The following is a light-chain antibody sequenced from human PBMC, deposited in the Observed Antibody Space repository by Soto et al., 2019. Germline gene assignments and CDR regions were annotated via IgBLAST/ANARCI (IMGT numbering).Light chain of an antibody. J-gene: IGKJ2*01. V-gene: IGKV1-27*01. Sequence: DVQMTQSPSSLSASVGERVTITCRASRDISSSLAWYQQKPGKVPKLLIYAASTLHAGVQSRFSGSGSGTFFTLTINSLQPEDVATYYCQKYNSAPNTFGRGTRLEIK. CDR3: QKYNSAPNT. CDR2: AAS. CDR1: RDISSS.